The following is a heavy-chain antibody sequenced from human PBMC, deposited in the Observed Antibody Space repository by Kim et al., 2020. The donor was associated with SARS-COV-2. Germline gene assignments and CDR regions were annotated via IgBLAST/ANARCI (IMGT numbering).Heavy chain of an antibody. CDR3: ARDRDGYKGGMDV. D-gene: IGHD5-12*01. Sequence: YYANSGKGRFTISRDNSKITLYLQMNSLRAEDTAVYYCARDRDGYKGGMDVWGQGTTVTVSS. J-gene: IGHJ6*02. V-gene: IGHV3-30*01.